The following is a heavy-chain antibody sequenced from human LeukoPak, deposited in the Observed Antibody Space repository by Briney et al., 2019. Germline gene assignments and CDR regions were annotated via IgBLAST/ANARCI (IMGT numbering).Heavy chain of an antibody. V-gene: IGHV3-30*04. CDR3: AGEGYSYGYDY. CDR2: ISYDGSNK. J-gene: IGHJ4*02. D-gene: IGHD5-18*01. Sequence: GGSLRLSCAASGFTFSSYAMHWVRQAPGKGLEWVAVISYDGSNKYYADSVKGRFTISRDNSKNTLYLQMSSLRAEDTAVYYCAGEGYSYGYDYWGQGTLVTVSS. CDR1: GFTFSSYA.